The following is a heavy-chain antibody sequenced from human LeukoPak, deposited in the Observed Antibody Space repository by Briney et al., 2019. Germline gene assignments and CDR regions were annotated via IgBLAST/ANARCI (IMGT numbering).Heavy chain of an antibody. CDR1: GFTFSSYS. D-gene: IGHD2-15*01. V-gene: IGHV3-21*01. CDR2: ISSSSSYI. CDR3: ARFVSGGFTAWGAFDI. Sequence: GGSLRLSCAASGFTFSSYSMNWVRQAPGKGLEWVSSISSSSSYIYYADSVKGRFTISRDNAKNSLYLQMNSLRAEDTAVYYCARFVSGGFTAWGAFDIWGQGTMVTVSS. J-gene: IGHJ3*02.